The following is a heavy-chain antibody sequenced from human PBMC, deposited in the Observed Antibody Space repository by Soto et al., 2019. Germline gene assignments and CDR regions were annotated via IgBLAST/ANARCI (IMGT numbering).Heavy chain of an antibody. CDR3: GRYDSGYDKYYYSGMAV. CDR1: GGTFSSYT. J-gene: IGHJ6*02. CDR2: IIPIHGIA. Sequence: QVQLVQSGAEVKKPGSSVKVSCKASGGTFSSYTISWVRQAPGQGLEWMGRIIPIHGIANYAQKVQGRVTITADKPTSTAYMELSSLRPEDTAVYYCGRYDSGYDKYYYSGMAVWGQGTTVTVSS. V-gene: IGHV1-69*02. D-gene: IGHD5-12*01.